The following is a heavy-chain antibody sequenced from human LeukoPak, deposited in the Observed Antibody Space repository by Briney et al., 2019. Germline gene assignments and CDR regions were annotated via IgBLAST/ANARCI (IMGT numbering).Heavy chain of an antibody. CDR2: ISSSSSYI. Sequence: GGSLRLSCAASGFTFSSYGMHWVRQAPGKGLEWVSSISSSSSYIYYADSVKGRFTISRDNAKNSLYLQMNSLRAEDTAVYYCARDRRTMTTCDYWGQGSLVTVSS. CDR3: ARDRRTMTTCDY. V-gene: IGHV3-21*01. D-gene: IGHD4-17*01. J-gene: IGHJ4*02. CDR1: GFTFSSYG.